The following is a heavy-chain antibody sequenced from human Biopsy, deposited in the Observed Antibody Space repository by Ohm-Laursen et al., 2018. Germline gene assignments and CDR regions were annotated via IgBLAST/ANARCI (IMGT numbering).Heavy chain of an antibody. J-gene: IGHJ6*02. D-gene: IGHD4-17*01. CDR2: IYYSGST. V-gene: IGHV4-59*01. CDR3: AREFYGNGMDV. Sequence: TLSLTCTVSRRSIRSYYWNWIRQPPGKGLEWIGYIYYSGSTNYNPSLKSRVTISIDTSKNQFSLNMSPVTAADTAVYYCAREFYGNGMDVWGQGTTVTVS. CDR1: RRSIRSYY.